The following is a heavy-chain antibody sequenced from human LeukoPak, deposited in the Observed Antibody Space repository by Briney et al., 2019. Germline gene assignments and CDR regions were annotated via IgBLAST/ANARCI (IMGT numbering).Heavy chain of an antibody. Sequence: SETLSLTCTVSGGSISSYYWSWIRQPPGKGLEWIGYIYYSGSTNYNPSLKSRVTISVDTSQNQFSLKLSSVTAADTAVYYCARVGYDFWSGYLDYWGQGTLVTVSS. D-gene: IGHD3-3*01. CDR1: GGSISSYY. CDR3: ARVGYDFWSGYLDY. CDR2: IYYSGST. J-gene: IGHJ4*02. V-gene: IGHV4-59*01.